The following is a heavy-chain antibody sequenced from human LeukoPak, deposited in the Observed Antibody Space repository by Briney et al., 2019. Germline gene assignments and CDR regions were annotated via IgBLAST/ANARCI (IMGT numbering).Heavy chain of an antibody. CDR1: GGSISSGGYS. J-gene: IGHJ4*02. V-gene: IGHV4-30-4*07. D-gene: IGHD1-14*01. Sequence: PSQTLSLTCAVSGGSISSGGYSWSWLRQPPGKGLEWIGYIYYSGSTNYNPSLKSRVTISVDTSKNQFSLKLSSVTAADTAVYYCARGAEIPADFDYWGQGTLVTVSS. CDR3: ARGAEIPADFDY. CDR2: IYYSGST.